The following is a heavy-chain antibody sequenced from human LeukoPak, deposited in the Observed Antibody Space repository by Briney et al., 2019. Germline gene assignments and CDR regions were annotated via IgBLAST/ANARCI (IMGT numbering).Heavy chain of an antibody. CDR2: IIPIFDIA. V-gene: IGHV1-69*04. CDR1: GGTFSSYA. J-gene: IGHJ3*02. CDR3: ASHRGYCSGGSCHDAFDI. Sequence: ASVKVSCKASGGTFSSYAISWVRQAPGQGLEWMGRIIPIFDIANYAQKFQGRVTITADKSTSTAYMELSSLRSEDPAVYYCASHRGYCSGGSCHDAFDIWGQGTMVTVSS. D-gene: IGHD2-15*01.